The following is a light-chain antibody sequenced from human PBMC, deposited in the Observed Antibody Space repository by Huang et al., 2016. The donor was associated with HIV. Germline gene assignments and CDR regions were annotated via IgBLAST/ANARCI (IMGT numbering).Light chain of an antibody. CDR3: QQYNDWPRT. CDR1: QSVSSN. J-gene: IGKJ1*01. V-gene: IGKV3-15*01. Sequence: EIVMTQSPDTLSVSPGERVTLSCRASQSVSSNLAWYRQNPGQAPWLLIYGASTGATGIPARFSGSGSGTEFTLTISSLQSEDFAVYYCQQYNDWPRTFGQGSKVEI. CDR2: GAS.